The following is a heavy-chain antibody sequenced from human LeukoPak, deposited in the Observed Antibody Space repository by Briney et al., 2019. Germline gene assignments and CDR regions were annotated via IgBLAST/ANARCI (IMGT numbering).Heavy chain of an antibody. CDR2: ISGSGGST. CDR1: GFTFSTNW. D-gene: IGHD6-19*01. V-gene: IGHV3-23*01. J-gene: IGHJ4*02. Sequence: GGSLRLSCAASGFTFSTNWMSWVRQAPGKGLEWVSAISGSGGSTYYADSVKGRFTISRDNSKNTLYLQMNSLRAEDTAVYYCARVRLGSGWSLFDFWGQGTLVTVSS. CDR3: ARVRLGSGWSLFDF.